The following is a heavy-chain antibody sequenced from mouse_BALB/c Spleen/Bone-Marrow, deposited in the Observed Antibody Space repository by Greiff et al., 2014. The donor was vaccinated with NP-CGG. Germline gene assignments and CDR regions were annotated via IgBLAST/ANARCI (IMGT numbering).Heavy chain of an antibody. J-gene: IGHJ4*01. D-gene: IGHD1-1*01. CDR2: IDPANGNT. CDR1: GFNIKDTY. CDR3: ARYYYGSSYAMDY. V-gene: IGHV14-3*02. Sequence: EVQLQESGAELVKPEASVKLSCTASGFNIKDTYMHWVKQRPEQGLEWIGRIDPANGNTKYDPKFQGKATITADTSSNTAYLQLSSLTSEDTAVYYCARYYYGSSYAMDYWGQGASVTVSS.